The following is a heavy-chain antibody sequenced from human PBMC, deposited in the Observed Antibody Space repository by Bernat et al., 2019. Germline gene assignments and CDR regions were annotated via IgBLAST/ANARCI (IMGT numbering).Heavy chain of an antibody. CDR3: ARILTLAAAGTGLYYGMDV. CDR1: GFTVSSNY. V-gene: IGHV3-66*01. CDR2: IYSGGST. Sequence: EVQLVESGGGLVQPGGSLRLSCAASGFTVSSNYMSWFRQAPGKGLDGVSVIYSGGSTYYADSVKGRFTISRDNSTNTLYLQMNSLRAEDTAVYYCARILTLAAAGTGLYYGMDVWGQGTTVTVSS. D-gene: IGHD6-13*01. J-gene: IGHJ6*02.